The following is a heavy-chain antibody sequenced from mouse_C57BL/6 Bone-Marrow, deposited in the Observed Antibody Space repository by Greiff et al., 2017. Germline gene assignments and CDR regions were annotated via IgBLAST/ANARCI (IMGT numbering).Heavy chain of an antibody. CDR3: GVFYYYGSSYGFFAY. D-gene: IGHD1-1*01. Sequence: QLKESAAALSLPSASFPLSCNSPDYTFPIYFIILVNHINLHVLYFIGEIYPRSGNTYYNEKFKGKATLTADKSSSTAYMELRSLTSEDSAVYFCGVFYYYGSSYGFFAYWGQGTLVTVSA. V-gene: IGHV1-81*01. CDR1: DYTFPIYF. J-gene: IGHJ3*01. CDR2: IYPRSGNT.